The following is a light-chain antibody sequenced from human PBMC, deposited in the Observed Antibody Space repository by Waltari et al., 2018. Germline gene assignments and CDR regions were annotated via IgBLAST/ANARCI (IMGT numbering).Light chain of an antibody. CDR1: QGIDNW. Sequence: DIQMTQSTSFVCASVGDRVTITCRASQGIDNWLAWYQQKPGKAPKFLIYSASSLQSGVPSRFVGSGSGTDFILTISRLQPEDFATYYCQQTNSFPRTFGQGTKVAIK. CDR3: QQTNSFPRT. CDR2: SAS. J-gene: IGKJ1*01. V-gene: IGKV1-12*01.